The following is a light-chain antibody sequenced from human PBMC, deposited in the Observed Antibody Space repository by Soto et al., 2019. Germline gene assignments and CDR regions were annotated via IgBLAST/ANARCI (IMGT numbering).Light chain of an antibody. J-gene: IGLJ2*01. CDR1: SSNIGTNA. Sequence: QSVLTQPPSVSATPGQRVTVSCSGSSSNIGTNAVNWYQQLPGTAPKLLIYTNDQRPSGVPDRFSASKSGTSASLAISGLQSEDEADYYCAAWDDGLNGVLFGGGTKVTVL. CDR3: AAWDDGLNGVL. CDR2: TND. V-gene: IGLV1-44*01.